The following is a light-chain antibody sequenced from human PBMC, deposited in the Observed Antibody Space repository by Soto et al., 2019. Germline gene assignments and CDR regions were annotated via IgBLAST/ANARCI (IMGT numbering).Light chain of an antibody. CDR1: QSVGGH. CDR3: QQRNNWPPSIT. V-gene: IGKV3-11*01. Sequence: DIVLTQSPATLSLSPGERATISCRARQSVGGHLAWYQQKPGQAPRLLIYDASDRATGIPARFSGSGSETDFTLTISSLEPDDFAVYYCQQRNNWPPSITFGQGTRLEIK. J-gene: IGKJ5*01. CDR2: DAS.